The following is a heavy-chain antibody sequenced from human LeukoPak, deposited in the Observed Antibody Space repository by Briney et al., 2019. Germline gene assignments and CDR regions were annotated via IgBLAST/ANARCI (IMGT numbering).Heavy chain of an antibody. J-gene: IGHJ4*02. CDR2: IIPILGIA. Sequence: SVEVSCKASGGTFSSYAISWVRQAPGQGLEWMGRIIPILGIANYAQKFQGRVTITADKSTSTAYMELSSLRSEDTAVYYCARDRIQLWPLSYFDYWGQGTLVTVSS. CDR3: ARDRIQLWPLSYFDY. V-gene: IGHV1-69*04. CDR1: GGTFSSYA. D-gene: IGHD5-18*01.